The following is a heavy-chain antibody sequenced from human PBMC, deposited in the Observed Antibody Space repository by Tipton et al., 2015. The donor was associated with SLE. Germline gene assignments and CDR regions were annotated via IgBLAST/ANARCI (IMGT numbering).Heavy chain of an antibody. CDR1: GFTFSSYW. CDR3: ARGSGDTAMVFDY. CDR2: IKQDGSEK. J-gene: IGHJ4*02. Sequence: SGFTFSSYWMSWVRQAPGKGLEWVANIKQDGSEKYYVDSVKGRFTISRDNAKNSLYLQMNSLRAEDTAVYYCARGSGDTAMVFDYWGQGTLVTVSS. V-gene: IGHV3-7*01. D-gene: IGHD5-18*01.